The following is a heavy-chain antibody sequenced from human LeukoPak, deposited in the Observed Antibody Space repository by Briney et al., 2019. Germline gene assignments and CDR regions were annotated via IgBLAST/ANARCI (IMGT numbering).Heavy chain of an antibody. CDR2: INSDGTKT. J-gene: IGHJ6*03. D-gene: IGHD6-13*01. CDR3: AKGTSAYSTSWYYYYMDV. V-gene: IGHV3-74*01. Sequence: PGGSLRLSCAASGFTFRSYEMHWVRLAPGKGLTWVSRINSDGTKTDYADSVKGRFTISRDNSKNTLYLQMDSLRAEDTAVYYCAKGTSAYSTSWYYYYMDVWGKGTTVTVSS. CDR1: GFTFRSYE.